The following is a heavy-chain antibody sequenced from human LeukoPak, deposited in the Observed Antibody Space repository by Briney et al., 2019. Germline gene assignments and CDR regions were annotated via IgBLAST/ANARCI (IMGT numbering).Heavy chain of an antibody. Sequence: PSETLSLTCTVSGGSISSYYWSWIRQPAGKGLEWIGRIYTSGSTNYNPSLKSRVTMSVDTSKNQFSLNLSSVTAADTAVYYCARHAPLSMIVVVVDYWGQGTLVTVSS. V-gene: IGHV4-4*07. D-gene: IGHD3-22*01. CDR2: IYTSGST. CDR3: ARHAPLSMIVVVVDY. J-gene: IGHJ4*02. CDR1: GGSISSYY.